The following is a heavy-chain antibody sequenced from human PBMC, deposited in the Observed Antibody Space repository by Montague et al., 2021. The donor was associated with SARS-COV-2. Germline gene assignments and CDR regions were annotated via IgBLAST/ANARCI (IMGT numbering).Heavy chain of an antibody. D-gene: IGHD3-3*01. J-gene: IGHJ5*02. V-gene: IGHV4-59*02. Sequence: SETLSLTCTVSGGSVSSYYWSWIRQSPGKGLQWLGYIHYSGSTDYNPSLTSRVTMSVDTSKNQLSLRLNSVTTADTAVYFCARAGGFYDYWSGYSSSAGFFDPWGQGILVTVSS. CDR1: GGSVSSYY. CDR2: IHYSGST. CDR3: ARAGGFYDYWSGYSSSAGFFDP.